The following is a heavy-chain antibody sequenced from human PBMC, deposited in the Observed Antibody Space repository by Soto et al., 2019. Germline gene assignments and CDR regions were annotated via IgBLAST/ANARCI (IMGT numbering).Heavy chain of an antibody. CDR1: GDSVSKYY. V-gene: IGHV4-4*07. J-gene: IGHJ5*02. CDR2: IYTTRSP. CDR3: ARSPAYGDYANLDT. D-gene: IGHD4-17*01. Sequence: PSETLSLTCTVSGDSVSKYYWNWIRQPAGKGLEWIGRIYTTRSPNYNPSLKSRVTMSVETSKNQFSLKLNLTSVTAADTAVYYCARSPAYGDYANLDTWGQGTLVTVSS.